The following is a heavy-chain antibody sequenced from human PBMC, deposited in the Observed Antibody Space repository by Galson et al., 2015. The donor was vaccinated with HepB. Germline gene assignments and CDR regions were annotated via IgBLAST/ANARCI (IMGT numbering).Heavy chain of an antibody. CDR1: GYTFTSYY. Sequence: SVKVSCKASGYTFTSYYMHWVRQTPGQGLEWMGIINPSGGSTSYAQKFQGRVTMTRDTSTSTVYMELSSLRSEDTAVYYCARELYYYDSSGYFRYFDYWGQGTLVTVSS. V-gene: IGHV1-46*03. CDR2: INPSGGST. D-gene: IGHD3-22*01. J-gene: IGHJ4*02. CDR3: ARELYYYDSSGYFRYFDY.